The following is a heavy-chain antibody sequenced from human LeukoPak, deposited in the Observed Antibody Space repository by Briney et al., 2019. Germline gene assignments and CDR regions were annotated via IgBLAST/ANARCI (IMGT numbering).Heavy chain of an antibody. CDR2: IRYDGSNK. D-gene: IGHD2-15*01. J-gene: IGHJ3*02. Sequence: PGGSLRLSCAASGFTFSSYWMSWVRQAPGKGLEWVAFIRYDGSNKYYADSVKGRFTISRDNSKNTLYLQMNSLRAEDTAVYYCAKGVDGAGCSGGSCYPRDAFDIWGQGTMVTVSS. V-gene: IGHV3-30*02. CDR1: GFTFSSYW. CDR3: AKGVDGAGCSGGSCYPRDAFDI.